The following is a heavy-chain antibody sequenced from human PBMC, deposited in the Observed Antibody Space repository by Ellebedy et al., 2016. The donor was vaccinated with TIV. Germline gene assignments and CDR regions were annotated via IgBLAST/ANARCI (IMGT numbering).Heavy chain of an antibody. J-gene: IGHJ3*02. CDR1: GFTFSSYA. D-gene: IGHD3-10*01. CDR3: ARRITMVRGVIIGDAFDI. CDR2: ISYDGSNK. V-gene: IGHV3-30-3*02. Sequence: GGSLRLXCAASGFTFSSYAMHWVRQAPGKGLEWVAVISYDGSNKYYADSVKGRFTISRDNSKNTLYLQMNSLRAEDTAVYYCARRITMVRGVIIGDAFDIWGQGTMVTVSS.